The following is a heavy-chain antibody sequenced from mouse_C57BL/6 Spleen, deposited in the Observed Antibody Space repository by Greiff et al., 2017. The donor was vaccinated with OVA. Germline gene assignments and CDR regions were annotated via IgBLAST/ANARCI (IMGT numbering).Heavy chain of an antibody. CDR1: GYTFTDYE. D-gene: IGHD1-1*01. V-gene: IGHV1-15*01. CDR2: IDPETGGT. CDR3: TRYATVVVTDDY. Sequence: QVQLQQSGAELVRPGASVTLSCKASGYTFTDYEMHWVKQTPVHGLEWIGAIDPETGGTAYNQKFKGKAILTADKSSSTAYMELRSLTSEDSDVYYCTRYATVVVTDDYWGQGTTLTVSS. J-gene: IGHJ2*01.